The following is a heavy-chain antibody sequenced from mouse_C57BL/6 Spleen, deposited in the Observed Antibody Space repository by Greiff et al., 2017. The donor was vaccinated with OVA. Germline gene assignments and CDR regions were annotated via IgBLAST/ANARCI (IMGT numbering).Heavy chain of an antibody. Sequence: EVQVVESGGGLVKPGGSLKLSCAASGFTFSSYAMSWVRQTPEKRLEWVANISDGGSYTYYPDTVKGRFTISRDNAKNTLYLQMSHLKSEDTAIYYCARDRDYNGAMDYWGQGTSVTVSS. CDR1: GFTFSSYA. V-gene: IGHV5-4*01. J-gene: IGHJ4*01. CDR3: ARDRDYNGAMDY. D-gene: IGHD1-1*01. CDR2: ISDGGSYT.